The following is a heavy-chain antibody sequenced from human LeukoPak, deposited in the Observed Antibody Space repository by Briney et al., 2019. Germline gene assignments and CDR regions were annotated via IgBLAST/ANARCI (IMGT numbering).Heavy chain of an antibody. CDR1: GFTLSTYA. Sequence: PGGSLRLSCAASGFTLSTYAMSWVRQTPGKGLEWVAATSSSDAGTYHADSVRGRFTISRANSKNTLYLQMNSLRAEDAAVYFCAKAPVTSCRGAYCYPFDSWGQGTLVTVSS. D-gene: IGHD2-21*01. V-gene: IGHV3-23*01. CDR2: TSSSDAGT. J-gene: IGHJ4*02. CDR3: AKAPVTSCRGAYCYPFDS.